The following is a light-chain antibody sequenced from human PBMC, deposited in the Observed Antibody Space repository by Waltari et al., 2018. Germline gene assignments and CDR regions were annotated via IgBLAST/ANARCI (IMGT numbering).Light chain of an antibody. J-gene: IGKJ2*01. CDR2: LGS. CDR1: QSLLHSNGYNS. Sequence: DVMMTQPPLSLPVTPGEPASISCRSTQSLLHSNGYNSLDWYVQKPGQSPQLLIYLGSDRASGVPDRISGSGSGTDFTLQISRVEAEDVGVYYCMQALQTPPTFGQGTKLEIK. CDR3: MQALQTPPT. V-gene: IGKV2-28*01.